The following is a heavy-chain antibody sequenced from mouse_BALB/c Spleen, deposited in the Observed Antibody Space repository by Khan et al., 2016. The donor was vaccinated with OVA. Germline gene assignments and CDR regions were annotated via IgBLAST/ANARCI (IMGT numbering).Heavy chain of an antibody. CDR2: INTYTGEP. CDR1: GYTFTNYG. CDR3: ARVGNYWYFDV. D-gene: IGHD2-1*01. Sequence: QIQLVQSGPELKKPGETVKISCKASGYTFTNYGMNWVKQAPGKGLKWMGWINTYTGEPTYADDFKGRFAFSLETSASTPYLQINNLKNEDTATYFCARVGNYWYFDVWGAGTTVTVSS. V-gene: IGHV9-3-1*01. J-gene: IGHJ1*01.